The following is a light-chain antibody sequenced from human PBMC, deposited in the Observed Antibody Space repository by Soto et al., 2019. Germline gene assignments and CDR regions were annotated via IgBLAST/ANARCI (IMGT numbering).Light chain of an antibody. V-gene: IGLV2-23*01. CDR2: EGT. CDR1: SSDVGSYNL. Sequence: QSALTQPASVSGSPGQSIPISCTGTSSDVGSYNLVSWYQHHPGKAPKLIIYEGTKRPSGVSNRFSGSKSGNTASLTISGLQAEDEADYYCCSYAGSSTLVVGTGTKLTVL. J-gene: IGLJ1*01. CDR3: CSYAGSSTLV.